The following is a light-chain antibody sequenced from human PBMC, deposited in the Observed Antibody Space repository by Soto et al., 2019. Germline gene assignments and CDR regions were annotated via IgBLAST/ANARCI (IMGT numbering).Light chain of an antibody. CDR3: QQYDDSSPT. CDR1: QSIGTW. J-gene: IGKJ2*01. V-gene: IGKV1-5*03. Sequence: DIQMTQSPSTLSASIGDRVTVTCRASQSIGTWLAWYQQKPGKAPKLLLYRASSLESGVPSRFSGSGSGAEFTLTISSLQPDDSATYFCQQYDDSSPTFGQGTKLEIK. CDR2: RAS.